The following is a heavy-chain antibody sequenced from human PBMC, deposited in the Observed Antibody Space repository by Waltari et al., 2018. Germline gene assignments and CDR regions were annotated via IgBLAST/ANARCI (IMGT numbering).Heavy chain of an antibody. J-gene: IGHJ4*02. CDR2: VNHGVKT. Sequence: VRLDQWGTELVEPWETLSLTCAVYEGSISAIFWNWVRQRPGKGLEWIGEVNHGVKTDYTPSLKSRLFMSVAPSKNQFSLMLSSVTAADTAVYYCVRSHCIGDSCFRYFDSWGQGTLVTVSS. CDR3: VRSHCIGDSCFRYFDS. CDR1: EGSISAIF. D-gene: IGHD2-15*01. V-gene: IGHV4-34*01.